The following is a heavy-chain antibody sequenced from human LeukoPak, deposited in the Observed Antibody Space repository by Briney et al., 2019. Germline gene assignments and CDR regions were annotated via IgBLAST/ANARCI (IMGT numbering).Heavy chain of an antibody. V-gene: IGHV3-30*02. J-gene: IGHJ4*02. CDR2: IQYDGTNK. D-gene: IGHD4-17*01. Sequence: GGSLRLSCAASGFIFSSFGMHWVRQAPGKGLEWVTFIQYDGTNKYYADSVKGRFTISRDNSKNTLYLQMNSLRAEDTAVYFCATTTTVTTLFDYWGQGTLVTVSS. CDR1: GFIFSSFG. CDR3: ATTTTVTTLFDY.